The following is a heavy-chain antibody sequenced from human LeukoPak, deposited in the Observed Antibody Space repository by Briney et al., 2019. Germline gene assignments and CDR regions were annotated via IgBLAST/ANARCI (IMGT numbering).Heavy chain of an antibody. V-gene: IGHV5-51*01. CDR3: ARPQETANYSDTSGWHY. CDR2: IYPGDSDT. Sequence: GESLKISCKASGYSFANYWIGWVRQVPGKGLEWLGIIYPGDSDTRYNPSFQGHVTISADRSISTAYLQWHYLKASDTAVFYCARPQETANYSDTSGWHYWGQGTLVTVSS. J-gene: IGHJ4*02. D-gene: IGHD3-22*01. CDR1: GYSFANYW.